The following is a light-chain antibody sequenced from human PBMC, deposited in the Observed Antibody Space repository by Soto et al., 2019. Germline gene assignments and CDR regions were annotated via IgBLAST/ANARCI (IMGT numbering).Light chain of an antibody. V-gene: IGKV1-5*01. CDR2: DAS. CDR3: LQYSSHSWT. Sequence: EIQVTQPPSTLSASVGDRVTITCRAGRSISDWLAWYQQKPGKAPELLIFDASSLKSGVPSRFSGSGSGTEFTLTISRLQPDDVATYYCLQYSSHSWTFGQGTKVDI. CDR1: RSISDW. J-gene: IGKJ1*01.